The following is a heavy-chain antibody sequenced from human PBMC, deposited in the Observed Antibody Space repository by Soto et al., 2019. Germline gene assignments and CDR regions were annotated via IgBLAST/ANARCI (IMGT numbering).Heavy chain of an antibody. CDR3: ARDLHDPGPPILPFDY. Sequence: GGSLRLSCAASGFTFSSYGMHWVRQAPGKGPEWVAVIWYDGSNKYYADSVKGRFTISRDNSKYTLYLQMNSLRAEDTAVYYCARDLHDPGPPILPFDYWGQGTLVTVSS. V-gene: IGHV3-33*01. CDR2: IWYDGSNK. CDR1: GFTFSSYG. D-gene: IGHD3-3*01. J-gene: IGHJ4*02.